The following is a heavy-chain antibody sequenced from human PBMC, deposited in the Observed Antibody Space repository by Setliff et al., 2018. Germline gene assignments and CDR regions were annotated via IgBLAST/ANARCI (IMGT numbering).Heavy chain of an antibody. V-gene: IGHV3-11*04. J-gene: IGHJ4*02. CDR3: ARDGGEY. CDR1: GGSISSSSYY. Sequence: PSETLSLTCTVSGGSISSSSYYMSWIRQAPGKGLECISYITSSGNTIYYADSVKGRFTISRDNAKNSLYLQMNSLRAEDTAVYYCARDGGEYWGQGTLVTVSS. CDR2: ITSSGNTI. D-gene: IGHD3-16*01.